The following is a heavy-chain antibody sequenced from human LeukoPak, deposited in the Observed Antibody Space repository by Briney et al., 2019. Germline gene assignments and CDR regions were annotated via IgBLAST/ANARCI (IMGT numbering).Heavy chain of an antibody. V-gene: IGHV3-23*01. J-gene: IGHJ4*02. CDR3: AKVMDSGYDTCYYDSSGYSYFDY. CDR1: GFTFTTYA. CDR2: ISASGGST. Sequence: GGSLRLSCAASGFTFTTYAMSWVRQAPGKGLEWVSAISASGGSTYYADSVKGRFTISRDNSKNTLYLQMNSLRAEDTAVYYCAKVMDSGYDTCYYDSSGYSYFDYWGQGTLVTVSS. D-gene: IGHD3-22*01.